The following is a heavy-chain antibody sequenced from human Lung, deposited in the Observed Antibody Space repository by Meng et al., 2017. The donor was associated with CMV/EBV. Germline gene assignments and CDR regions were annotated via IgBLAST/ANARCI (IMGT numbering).Heavy chain of an antibody. CDR3: ARGYCSGGSCPVFDP. D-gene: IGHD2-15*01. CDR2: MNPNSGNT. CDR1: GYPFTSYD. V-gene: IGHV1-8*01. J-gene: IGHJ5*02. Sequence: GEYEKPGAYVKFSWKASGYPFTSYDIHWVRQATGQGLEWMGWMNPNSGNTGYAQKFQGRVTMTRNTSISTAYMELSSLRSEDTAVYYCARGYCSGGSCPVFDPWGQGTLVTVSS.